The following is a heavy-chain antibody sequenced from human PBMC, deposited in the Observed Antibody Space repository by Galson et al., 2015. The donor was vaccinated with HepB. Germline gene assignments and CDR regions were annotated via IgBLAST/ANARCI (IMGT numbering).Heavy chain of an antibody. CDR3: TRSAGSDY. Sequence: SLRLSCAASGFIFSNYAMHWVRQAPGKGLEWVAVTSYDGRNKYYADSVKGRFTVSRDNSKNTVYLQMNSLRRDGTAVYYCTRSAGSDYWGQGTLVTVSS. CDR1: GFIFSNYA. CDR2: TSYDGRNK. J-gene: IGHJ4*02. V-gene: IGHV3-30*04. D-gene: IGHD6-13*01.